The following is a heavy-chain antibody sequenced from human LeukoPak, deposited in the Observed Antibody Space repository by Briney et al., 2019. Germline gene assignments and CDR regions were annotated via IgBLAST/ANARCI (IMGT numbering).Heavy chain of an antibody. D-gene: IGHD2-15*01. CDR1: GYSFSSGYY. CDR3: AREIVDCSGGSCYSGTYYYYYYGMDV. J-gene: IGHJ6*04. CDR2: IYHSGST. Sequence: SETLSLTCAVSGYSFSSGYYWGWIRPPPGKGLEWIGSIYHSGSTYYNPFLKSRVTISVDTSKNQFSLKLSSVTAADTAVYYCAREIVDCSGGSCYSGTYYYYYYGMDVWGKGTTVTVSS. V-gene: IGHV4-38-2*02.